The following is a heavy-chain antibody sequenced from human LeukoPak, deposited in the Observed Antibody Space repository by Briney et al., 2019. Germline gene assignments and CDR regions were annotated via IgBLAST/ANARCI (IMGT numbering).Heavy chain of an antibody. J-gene: IGHJ4*02. Sequence: SVKVSCKASGGTFSSYAISWVRQAPGQGLEWMGGIIPIFGTANYAQKFQGRVTITADESTSTAYMELSSLRSEDTDVYYCARGSSTYYYDSSGPFDYWGQGTLVTVSS. CDR1: GGTFSSYA. D-gene: IGHD3-22*01. CDR2: IIPIFGTA. CDR3: ARGSSTYYYDSSGPFDY. V-gene: IGHV1-69*13.